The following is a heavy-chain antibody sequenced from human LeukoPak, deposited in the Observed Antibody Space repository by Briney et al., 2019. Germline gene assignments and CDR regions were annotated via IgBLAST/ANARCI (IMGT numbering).Heavy chain of an antibody. CDR3: ARATTVTPYYFDQ. Sequence: SETLSLTRTVSGGSISSYYWSWIRQPPGKGPEWIGYINYSGSTNYNPSLKSRVTISVDTSKNQFSLKLSSVTAADTAVYSCARATTVTPYYFDQWGQGTLVTVSS. D-gene: IGHD4-17*01. CDR2: INYSGST. J-gene: IGHJ4*02. CDR1: GGSISSYY. V-gene: IGHV4-59*08.